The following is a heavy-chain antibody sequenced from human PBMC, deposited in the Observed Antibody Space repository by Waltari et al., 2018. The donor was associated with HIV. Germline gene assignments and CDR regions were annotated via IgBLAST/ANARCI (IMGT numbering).Heavy chain of an antibody. CDR2: FDPKNGKP. V-gene: IGHV1-24*01. CDR3: VTLYNESPLYSNF. J-gene: IGHJ1*01. Sequence: QLIQSTSALKRPGASVTISCQVSGYHLSDLSMQWVRQGRGRRLEWMGGFDPKNGKPVYSQRFWGRVSLAEDTSEDTAFLELNRLTSDDTAVYYCVTLYNESPLYSNFWGQGTLVTV. D-gene: IGHD2-15*01. CDR1: GYHLSDLS.